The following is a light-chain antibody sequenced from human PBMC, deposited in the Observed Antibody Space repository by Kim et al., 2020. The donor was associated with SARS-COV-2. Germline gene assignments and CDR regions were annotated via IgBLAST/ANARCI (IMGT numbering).Light chain of an antibody. J-gene: IGLJ1*01. V-gene: IGLV2-14*03. Sequence: QSTTLSCTGTSSDVGGYDYDSWHQQHPGKAPILIIYHVINRPSGVSNRFSGSKSGNTASLTISGLQAEDEADYYCSSYTSSTSYVFGTGTKVTVL. CDR2: HVI. CDR3: SSYTSSTSYV. CDR1: SSDVGGYDY.